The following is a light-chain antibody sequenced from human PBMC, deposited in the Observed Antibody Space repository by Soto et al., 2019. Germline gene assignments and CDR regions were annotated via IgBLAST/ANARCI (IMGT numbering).Light chain of an antibody. Sequence: QSVLTQPPSVSGAPGQRVTISCTGSSSNIGAGYDVHWYQQLPGTDPKLLIYGNNNRPSGVPDRFSGSKSGTSASLAITGLQAEDEADYYCQSYDTSLSGSYVFGTGTKLTVL. V-gene: IGLV1-40*01. CDR1: SSNIGAGYD. J-gene: IGLJ1*01. CDR2: GNN. CDR3: QSYDTSLSGSYV.